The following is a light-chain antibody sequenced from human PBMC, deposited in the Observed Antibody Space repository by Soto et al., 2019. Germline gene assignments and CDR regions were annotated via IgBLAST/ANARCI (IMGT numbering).Light chain of an antibody. CDR2: EVS. CDR3: SSYAGSNSV. J-gene: IGLJ3*02. V-gene: IGLV2-8*01. Sequence: QSALTQPPSASGSPGQSVTISCTGTSSVVGGYNYVSWYQQHPGKAPKVMIYEVSKRPSGVPDRFSGSKSGNTASLTVSGLQAEDEADYYCSSYAGSNSVFGGGTKLTVL. CDR1: SSVVGGYNY.